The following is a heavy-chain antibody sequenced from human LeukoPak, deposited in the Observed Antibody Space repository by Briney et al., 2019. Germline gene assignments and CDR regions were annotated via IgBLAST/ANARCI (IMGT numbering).Heavy chain of an antibody. CDR2: MNPNSGHT. Sequence: ASVKVSCKASGYTFTSHDVNWLRQATGQGLEWQGWMNPNSGHTGYAQKFQGRVTMTRDTSITTAYMELSSLRSEDTAVYYCAHCSGGTCSHFDYWGQGTLVTVSS. J-gene: IGHJ4*02. V-gene: IGHV1-8*01. CDR3: AHCSGGTCSHFDY. D-gene: IGHD2-15*01. CDR1: GYTFTSHD.